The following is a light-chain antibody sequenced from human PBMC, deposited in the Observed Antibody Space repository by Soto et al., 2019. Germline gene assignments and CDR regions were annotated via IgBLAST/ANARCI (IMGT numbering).Light chain of an antibody. CDR1: ESVSTY. CDR3: HQYLNCPQA. CDR2: GAS. Sequence: ETVMTQSPATLSVSPGKRVTLSCRASESVSTYLAWYQQKPGQAPRLLIYGASARATGIPDRLSGSGSATEFTLIISNLQPEDFALYYCHQYLNCPQAFGQGTNVEIK. J-gene: IGKJ1*01. V-gene: IGKV3-15*01.